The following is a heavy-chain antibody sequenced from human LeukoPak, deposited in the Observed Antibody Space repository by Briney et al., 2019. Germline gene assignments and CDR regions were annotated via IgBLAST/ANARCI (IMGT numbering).Heavy chain of an antibody. V-gene: IGHV4-38-2*02. J-gene: IGHJ4*02. CDR1: GDSTASGYY. D-gene: IGHD3-22*01. CDR3: ARGRRGYRTEFDS. Sequence: SETLSLTCTVSGDSTASGYYGGWIRQAPGKGPEWIGSIYQSGTTYYNPSLKSRVTISIDTSKNQFSLRLTSVTDADTAVYYCARGRRGYRTEFDSWGQGTLVTVSS. CDR2: IYQSGTT.